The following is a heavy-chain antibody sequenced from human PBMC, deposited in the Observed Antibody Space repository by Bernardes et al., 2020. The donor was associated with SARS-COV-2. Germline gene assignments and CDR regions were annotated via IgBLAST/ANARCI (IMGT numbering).Heavy chain of an antibody. Sequence: GRSLRLSCEASGFTFSAFGMHWVRQAPGKGLAWVAALSYDGSNQYYADSVRGRFTISRDNSKNMLYLQMSSLRTEDTAVYYCAKVDDFWSGYNPLRFDPWGQGTLVTVSS. CDR3: AKVDDFWSGYNPLRFDP. D-gene: IGHD3-3*01. CDR1: GFTFSAFG. V-gene: IGHV3-30*18. CDR2: LSYDGSNQ. J-gene: IGHJ5*02.